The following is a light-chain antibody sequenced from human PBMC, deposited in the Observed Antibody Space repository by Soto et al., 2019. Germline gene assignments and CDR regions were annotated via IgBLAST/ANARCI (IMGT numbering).Light chain of an antibody. CDR1: QRISSTY. J-gene: IGKJ2*01. CDR3: QQYAKSPLYT. Sequence: EIVLTQSPGTLSLPPGESATLSCRASQRISSTYLAWYHQKRGQAPRLLIYDASSRATGISDRFSGSGSGTDFTLTISRLEPEDFGVYYCQQYAKSPLYTFGQGTKLEIK. V-gene: IGKV3-20*01. CDR2: DAS.